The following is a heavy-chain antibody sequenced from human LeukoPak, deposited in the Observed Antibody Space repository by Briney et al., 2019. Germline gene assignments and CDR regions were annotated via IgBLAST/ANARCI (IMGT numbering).Heavy chain of an antibody. D-gene: IGHD4-17*01. J-gene: IGHJ6*04. CDR2: IYYSGST. V-gene: IGHV4-30-4*01. Sequence: TSETLSLTCTVSGGSISSGDYYWSWIRQPPGKGLEWIGYIYYSGSTYYNPSLKSRVTISVDTSKNQFSLKLSPVTAADTAVYYCARDQPYGDPAADYYGMDVWGKGTTVTVSS. CDR3: ARDQPYGDPAADYYGMDV. CDR1: GGSISSGDYY.